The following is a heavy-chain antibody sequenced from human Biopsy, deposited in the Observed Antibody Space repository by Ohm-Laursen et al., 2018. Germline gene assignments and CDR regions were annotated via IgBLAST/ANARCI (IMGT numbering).Heavy chain of an antibody. J-gene: IGHJ3*01. Sequence: SETLSLTCTVSGDSVTKYYWSWIRQPPGKGLEWIGHIYYSVMANYNPSLQSRVSISVDTSRNQVSLTLSSVTAADTAVYYCAREAIGVATTFDLWGQGTMVAVSS. CDR2: IYYSVMA. CDR3: AREAIGVATTFDL. V-gene: IGHV4-59*02. CDR1: GDSVTKYY. D-gene: IGHD3-3*01.